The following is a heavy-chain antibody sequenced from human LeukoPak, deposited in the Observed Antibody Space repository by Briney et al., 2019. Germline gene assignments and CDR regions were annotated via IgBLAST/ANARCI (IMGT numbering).Heavy chain of an antibody. V-gene: IGHV4-59*01. J-gene: IGHJ6*02. Sequence: SETLSLTCTVSGGSISTYYWSWIRQPPGKGLEWIGYIYYSGNTIYNSSLKSRVTISVDKSKNQFSLKLSSVTAADTAVYYCARSYSSSGYYYYGMDLWGQGTTVTVSS. CDR2: IYYSGNT. CDR1: GGSISTYY. D-gene: IGHD6-6*01. CDR3: ARSYSSSGYYYYGMDL.